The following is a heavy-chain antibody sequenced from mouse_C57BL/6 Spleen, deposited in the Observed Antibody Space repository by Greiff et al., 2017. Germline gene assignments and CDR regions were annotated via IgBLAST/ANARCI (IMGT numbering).Heavy chain of an antibody. Sequence: EVKLMESGPGLVKPSQSLSLTCSVTGYSITSGYYWNWIRQFPGNKLEWMGYISYDGSNNYNPSLKNRISITRYTSKNQFFLTLNSVTTEDTATYYCARENYSNFDYWGQGTTLTVSS. J-gene: IGHJ2*01. CDR1: GYSITSGYY. V-gene: IGHV3-6*01. D-gene: IGHD2-5*01. CDR2: ISYDGSN. CDR3: ARENYSNFDY.